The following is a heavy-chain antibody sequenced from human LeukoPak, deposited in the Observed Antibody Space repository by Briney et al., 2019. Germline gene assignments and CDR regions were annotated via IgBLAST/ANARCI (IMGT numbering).Heavy chain of an antibody. CDR1: GFTFTNYW. CDR2: IKQDRSEK. CDR3: ARGRGGLLWFGEFNS. Sequence: GGSLRLSCAASGFTFTNYWMSWVRQAPGKGLELVANIKQDRSEKYYVDSVKGRFTISRDNANNSLYLQMNSLRAEDTAVYYCARGRGGLLWFGEFNSWGQGTLVTVSS. V-gene: IGHV3-7*01. J-gene: IGHJ4*02. D-gene: IGHD3-10*01.